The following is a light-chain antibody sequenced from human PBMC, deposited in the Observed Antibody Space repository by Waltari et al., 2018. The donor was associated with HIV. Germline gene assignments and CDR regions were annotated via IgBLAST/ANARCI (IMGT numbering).Light chain of an antibody. CDR2: DNE. J-gene: IGLJ1*01. CDR3: GTWDSSLSLYV. V-gene: IGLV1-51*01. Sequence: QSILTQPPSVSAAPGQKVTISCSADNSNLGNNFVSWYQQVPGRAPRLLIYDNEKRPSGISDRFSASKAGVSATLGIAGLQIVDEADYYCGTWDSSLSLYVFGPGTTVAVL. CDR1: NSNLGNNF.